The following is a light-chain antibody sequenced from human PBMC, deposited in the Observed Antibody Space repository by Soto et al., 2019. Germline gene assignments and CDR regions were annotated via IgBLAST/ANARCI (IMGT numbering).Light chain of an antibody. Sequence: EIVMTQSPATQSVSPGERATLSCRASQSVSSNLAWYQQKPGQAPRLLIYGASTRATGIPARFSGIRSGTEFTLTISSLQSEDFAVYYCQQYDNWPPITFGQGTRLEIK. CDR3: QQYDNWPPIT. V-gene: IGKV3-15*01. CDR1: QSVSSN. CDR2: GAS. J-gene: IGKJ5*01.